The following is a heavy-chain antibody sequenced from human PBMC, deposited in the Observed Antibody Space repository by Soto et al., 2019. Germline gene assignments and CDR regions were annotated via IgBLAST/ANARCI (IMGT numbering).Heavy chain of an antibody. V-gene: IGHV3-23*01. J-gene: IGHJ6*02. Sequence: GGSLRLSCAASGFTFSSYAMSWVRQAPGKGLEWVSAISGSGGTTYYADSVKGRFTISRDNSKNTLYLQMNSLRAEDTAVYYCANLPLQYYYYYGMDVWGQGTTVTVSS. CDR2: ISGSGGTT. CDR1: GFTFSSYA. CDR3: ANLPLQYYYYYGMDV.